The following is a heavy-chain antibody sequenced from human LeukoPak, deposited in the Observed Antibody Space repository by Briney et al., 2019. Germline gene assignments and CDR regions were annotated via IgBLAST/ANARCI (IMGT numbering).Heavy chain of an antibody. CDR2: IKQDGSEK. CDR3: GKKALGLGL. Sequence: GGSLRLSCAPSGFTFSSYWMSWVRQAPGKGLEWVANIKQDGSEKYYVDSVKGRFTISRDNAKNSLYLQMNSLRAEDTAVYYCGKKALGLGLWGKGTTVTGS. D-gene: IGHD1-26*01. CDR1: GFTFSSYW. J-gene: IGHJ6*03. V-gene: IGHV3-7*03.